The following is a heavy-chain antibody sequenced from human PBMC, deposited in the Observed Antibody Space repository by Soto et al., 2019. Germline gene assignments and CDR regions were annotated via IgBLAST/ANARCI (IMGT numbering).Heavy chain of an antibody. CDR1: GFTFSDYY. CDR2: ISSSSSYT. V-gene: IGHV3-11*06. J-gene: IGHJ6*02. CDR3: ARLELGYGMDV. D-gene: IGHD3-16*01. Sequence: GGSLRLSCAASGFTFSDYYMSWIRQAPGKGLEWVSYISSSSSYTNYADSVKGRFTISRDNAKNSLYLQMNSLRAEDTAVYYCARLELGYGMDVWGQGTTVTVSS.